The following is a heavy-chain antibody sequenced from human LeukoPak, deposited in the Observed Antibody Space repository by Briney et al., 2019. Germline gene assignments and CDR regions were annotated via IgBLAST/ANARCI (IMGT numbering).Heavy chain of an antibody. D-gene: IGHD6-6*01. J-gene: IGHJ4*02. V-gene: IGHV3-48*03. CDR1: GFTSSSYE. CDR2: ISSSGTTT. Sequence: PGGSLRLSCAASGFTSSSYEMNWVRQAPGKGLEWVSYISSSGTTTYYADSVKGRFTISRDNAKNSLYLQVNSLRAEDTAIYYCARGSYSTSSFDYWGQGTLVTASS. CDR3: ARGSYSTSSFDY.